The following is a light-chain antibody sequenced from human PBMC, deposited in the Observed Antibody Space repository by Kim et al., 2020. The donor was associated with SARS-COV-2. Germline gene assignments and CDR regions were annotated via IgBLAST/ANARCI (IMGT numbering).Light chain of an antibody. J-gene: IGLJ2*01. CDR3: SSYTSNSTLGV. Sequence: QSITISCTGPSSDVVGYNYVSWYQQHPGKAPKLMIYDVTNRPSGLSNRFSGSKSGNTASLTISGLQAEDVADYYCSSYTSNSTLGVFGGGTQLTVL. CDR2: DVT. V-gene: IGLV2-14*03. CDR1: SSDVVGYNY.